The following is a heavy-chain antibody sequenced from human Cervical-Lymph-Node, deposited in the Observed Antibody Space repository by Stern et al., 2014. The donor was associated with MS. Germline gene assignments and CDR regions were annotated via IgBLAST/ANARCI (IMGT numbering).Heavy chain of an antibody. V-gene: IGHV3-21*04. CDR1: GFTFKEYS. Sequence: EVQLVESGGGLVKPGGSLRLSCAASGFTFKEYSMNWVRQAPGQGLEWVSSISGDSGDLHYAASVKGRFTISRDNLTKPLELQMNSLRSEDTAFYYCAREDYTQDFDYWGRGTLVTVSS. CDR3: AREDYTQDFDY. D-gene: IGHD4-11*01. J-gene: IGHJ4*02. CDR2: ISGDSGDL.